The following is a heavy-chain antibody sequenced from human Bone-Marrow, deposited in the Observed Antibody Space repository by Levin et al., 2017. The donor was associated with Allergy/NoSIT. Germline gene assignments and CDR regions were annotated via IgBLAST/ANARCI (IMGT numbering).Heavy chain of an antibody. V-gene: IGHV4-59*01. J-gene: IGHJ3*02. Sequence: PSETLSLTCTVSGGSISSYYWSWIRQPPGKGLEWIGYIYYSGSTNYNPSLKSRVTISVDTSKNQFSLKLSSVTAADTAVYYCARDQDGSGIGDIWGQGTMVTVSS. D-gene: IGHD3-10*01. CDR3: ARDQDGSGIGDI. CDR1: GGSISSYY. CDR2: IYYSGST.